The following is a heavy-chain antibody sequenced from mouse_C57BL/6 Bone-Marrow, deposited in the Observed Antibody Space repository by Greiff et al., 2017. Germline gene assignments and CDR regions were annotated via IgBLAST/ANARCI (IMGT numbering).Heavy chain of an antibody. V-gene: IGHV1-54*01. Sequence: QVQLKESGAELVRPGTSVKVSCKASGYAFTNYLIEWVKQRPGQGLEWIGVINPGSGGTNYNEKFKGKATLTADKSSSTAYMQLSSLTSEDSAVYFCARGGVYYGNGVNFDYWGQGTTLTGSS. J-gene: IGHJ2*01. CDR1: GYAFTNYL. CDR3: ARGGVYYGNGVNFDY. CDR2: INPGSGGT. D-gene: IGHD2-1*01.